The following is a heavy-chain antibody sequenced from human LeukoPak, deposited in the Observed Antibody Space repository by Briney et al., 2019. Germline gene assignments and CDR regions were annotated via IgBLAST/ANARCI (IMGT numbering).Heavy chain of an antibody. CDR1: GFTFSTYA. CDR3: AKVGPGCSSTSCYPGD. CDR2: ISGNGGST. D-gene: IGHD2-2*01. Sequence: PGGSLRLSCAASGFTFSTYAMTWVRQAPGKGPEWVSAISGNGGSTYYADSVKGRFTISRDNSRNTLYLQMNSLRAEDTAVYYCAKVGPGCSSTSCYPGDWGQGTLVTVSS. J-gene: IGHJ4*02. V-gene: IGHV3-23*01.